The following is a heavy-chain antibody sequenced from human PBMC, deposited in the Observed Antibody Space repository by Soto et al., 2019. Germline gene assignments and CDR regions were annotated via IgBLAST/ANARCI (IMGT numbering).Heavy chain of an antibody. V-gene: IGHV3-33*01. CDR1: GFTFSSYG. CDR2: IWYDGSNK. Sequence: PGGSLRLSCAASGFTFSSYGMHWVRQAPGKVLEWVAVIWYDGSNKYYADSVKGRFTISRDNSKNTLYLQMNSLRAEDTAVYYCARDYYDSSGYYPLNYWGQGTLVTVSS. J-gene: IGHJ4*02. D-gene: IGHD3-22*01. CDR3: ARDYYDSSGYYPLNY.